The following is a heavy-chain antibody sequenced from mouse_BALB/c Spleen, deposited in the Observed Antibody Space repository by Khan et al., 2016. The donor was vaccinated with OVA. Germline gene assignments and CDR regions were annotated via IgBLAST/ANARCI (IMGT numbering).Heavy chain of an antibody. CDR3: ARVDYGYGCAY. D-gene: IGHD1-2*01. J-gene: IGHJ3*01. CDR1: GFTFTDYY. V-gene: IGHV7-3*02. CDR2: IRKKASGYTT. Sequence: EVELVESGGGLVQPGGSLRLSCATSGFTFTDYYMSWVRQPPGKALEWLGFIRKKASGYTTEYSASVKGRFTISRDNSQSILYLQMNTLRAEDSATYYGARVDYGYGCAYWGQGTLVTVSA.